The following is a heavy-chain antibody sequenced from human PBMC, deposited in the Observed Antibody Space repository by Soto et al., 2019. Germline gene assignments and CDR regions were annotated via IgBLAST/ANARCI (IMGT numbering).Heavy chain of an antibody. CDR1: GFTFSSYG. CDR3: ATDRGFGHASVPYS. J-gene: IGHJ4*02. CDR2: ISYDGSLQ. Sequence: QAQLVESGVGVVQPGRSLRLSCAASGFTFSSYGMHWARQAPGTGLEWVAVISYDGSLQHYADSVKGRFTIPRDNSKNMLILQMNSLRAEDTAVYYCATDRGFGHASVPYSWGPGTLVSVSS. V-gene: IGHV3-30*03. D-gene: IGHD3-10*01.